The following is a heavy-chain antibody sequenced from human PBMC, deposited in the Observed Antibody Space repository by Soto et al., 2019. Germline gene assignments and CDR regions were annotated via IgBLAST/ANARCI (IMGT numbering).Heavy chain of an antibody. CDR1: CGSYSGYY. V-gene: IGHV4-34*01. J-gene: IGHJ4*02. D-gene: IGHD6-13*01. Sequence: YETLSLTCAVYCGSYSGYYWSWIRQPPGKGLEWIGEINHSGSTNYNPSLKSRVTISVDTSKNQFSLKLSSVTAADTAVYYCARARAPYSSSLYFDYWGQGTLVNVSS. CDR3: ARARAPYSSSLYFDY. CDR2: INHSGST.